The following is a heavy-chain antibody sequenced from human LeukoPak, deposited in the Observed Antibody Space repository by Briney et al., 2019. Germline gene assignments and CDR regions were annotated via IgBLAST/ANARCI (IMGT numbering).Heavy chain of an antibody. CDR3: ARDGVLTVTLGY. J-gene: IGHJ4*02. CDR2: ISGSGDTA. CDR1: GFTFNNHA. Sequence: GGSLRLSCAASGFTFNNHAMTWVRQAPGKGLEWVSSISGSGDTANYADSVKGRFTISRGNSKNSLYLQMNSLRAEDTAVYYCARDGVLTVTLGYWGQGTLVTVSS. V-gene: IGHV3-23*01. D-gene: IGHD4-17*01.